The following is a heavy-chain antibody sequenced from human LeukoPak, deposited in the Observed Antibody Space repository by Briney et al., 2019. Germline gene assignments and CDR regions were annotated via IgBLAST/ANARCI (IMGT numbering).Heavy chain of an antibody. D-gene: IGHD3-3*01. V-gene: IGHV4-61*02. CDR2: IYTSGST. CDR1: GGSISSGSYY. J-gene: IGHJ5*02. CDR3: AREHYAYYDFWSGYNNWFDP. Sequence: SGTLSLTCTVSGGSISSGSYYWSWIRQPAGKGLEWIGRIYTSGSTNYNPSPKSRVTISVDTSKNQFSLKLSSVTAADTAVYYCAREHYAYYDFWSGYNNWFDPWGRGTLVTVSS.